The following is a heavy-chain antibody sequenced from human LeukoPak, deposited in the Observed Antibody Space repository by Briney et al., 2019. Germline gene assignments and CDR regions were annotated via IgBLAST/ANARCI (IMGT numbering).Heavy chain of an antibody. CDR3: ASMIAAAGMGYFDY. V-gene: IGHV4-59*01. D-gene: IGHD6-13*01. CDR2: IYYSGST. J-gene: IGHJ4*02. CDR1: GGSISSYY. Sequence: PSETLSLTCTVSGGSISSYYWSWLRQPPGKGLEWIGYIYYSGSTNYNPSLKSRVTISVDTSKNQFSLKLRSVTAADTAVYYCASMIAAAGMGYFDYWGQGTLVTVSS.